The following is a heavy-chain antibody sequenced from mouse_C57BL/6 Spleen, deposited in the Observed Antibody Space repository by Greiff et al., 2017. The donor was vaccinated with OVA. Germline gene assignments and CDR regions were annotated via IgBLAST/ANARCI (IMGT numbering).Heavy chain of an antibody. V-gene: IGHV5-17*01. J-gene: IGHJ1*03. Sequence: EVKLVESGGGLVKPGGSLKLSCAASGFTFSDYGMHWVRQAPEKGLEWVAYISSGSSTIYYADTVKGRITISRDNAKNTLFLQMTSLRSEDTAMYYCARGYFIYDGYYDWYFDVWGTGTTVTVSS. CDR3: ARGYFIYDGYYDWYFDV. CDR2: ISSGSSTI. D-gene: IGHD2-3*01. CDR1: GFTFSDYG.